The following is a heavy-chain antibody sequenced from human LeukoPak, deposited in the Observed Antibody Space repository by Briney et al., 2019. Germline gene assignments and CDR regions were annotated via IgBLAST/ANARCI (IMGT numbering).Heavy chain of an antibody. D-gene: IGHD3-10*01. J-gene: IGHJ6*03. V-gene: IGHV1-18*01. CDR1: GYTFTSYG. Sequence: GASVKVSCKASGYTFTSYGISWVRQAPGQGLEWMGWISAYNGNTNYAQKLQGRVTMTTDTSTSTAYMELRSLRSDDTAVYYCAILDHPGSGERYYYYYMDVWGKGTTVTISS. CDR2: ISAYNGNT. CDR3: AILDHPGSGERYYYYYMDV.